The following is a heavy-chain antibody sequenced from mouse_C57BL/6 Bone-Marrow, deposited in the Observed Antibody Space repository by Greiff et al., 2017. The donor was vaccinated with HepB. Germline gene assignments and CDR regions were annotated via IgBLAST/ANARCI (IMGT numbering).Heavy chain of an antibody. D-gene: IGHD1-1*01. CDR2: IDPSDSYT. Sequence: QVQLQQPGAELVKPGASVKLSCKASGYTFTSYWMQWVKQRPGQGLEWIGEIDPSDSYTNYNQKFKGKATLTVDTSSSTAYMQLSSLTSEDSAVYYCATTVVARSWGQGTLVTVSA. J-gene: IGHJ3*01. V-gene: IGHV1-50*01. CDR3: ATTVVARS. CDR1: GYTFTSYW.